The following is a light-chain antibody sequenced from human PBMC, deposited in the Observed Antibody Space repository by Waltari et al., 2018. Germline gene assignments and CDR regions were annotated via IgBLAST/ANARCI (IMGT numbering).Light chain of an antibody. CDR1: QGISSY. V-gene: IGKV1-9*01. J-gene: IGKJ2*01. Sequence: DIQLTQSPSFLSASVGDRVTITCRASQGISSYLAWYQQRPGKAPKLLIYAESTLLSGVPSRFSGSGSGTEFTITISSLQPEDFATYYCQQLNSYPRMYTFGQGTKLEIK. CDR2: AES. CDR3: QQLNSYPRMYT.